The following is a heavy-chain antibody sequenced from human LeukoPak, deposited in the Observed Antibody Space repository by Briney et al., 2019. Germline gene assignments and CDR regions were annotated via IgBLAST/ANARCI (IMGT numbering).Heavy chain of an antibody. V-gene: IGHV4-59*12. D-gene: IGHD3-22*01. J-gene: IGHJ4*02. CDR3: ARGREDYYDSSRYYDGYY. CDR2: IYYSGST. CDR1: GGSISNYY. Sequence: SETLSLTCTVSGGSISNYYWSWIRQPPGKGLEWIGDIYYSGSTNYNPSLKSRVTISVDASKDQFSLKLSSMTAADAAVDYCARGREDYYDSSRYYDGYYWGQGTLVTVSS.